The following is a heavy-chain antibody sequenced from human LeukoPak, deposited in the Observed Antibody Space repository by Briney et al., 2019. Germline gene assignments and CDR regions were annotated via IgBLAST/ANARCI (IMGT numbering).Heavy chain of an antibody. Sequence: SETLSLTCIVSGGSISSSSYYWGWIRQPPGKGLEWIGYIYYSGSTNYNPSLKSRVTISVDTSKNQFSLKLSSVTAADTAVYYCAGEYSSSSPPPWGQGTLVTVSS. V-gene: IGHV4-61*01. CDR2: IYYSGST. CDR3: AGEYSSSSPPP. J-gene: IGHJ5*02. D-gene: IGHD6-6*01. CDR1: GGSISSSSYY.